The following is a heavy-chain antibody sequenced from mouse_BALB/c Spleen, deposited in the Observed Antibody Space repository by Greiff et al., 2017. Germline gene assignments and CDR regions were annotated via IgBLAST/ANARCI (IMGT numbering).Heavy chain of an antibody. CDR1: GFTFSSFG. J-gene: IGHJ4*01. CDR3: ASDYYGSDAMDY. V-gene: IGHV5-17*02. CDR2: ISSGSRTI. D-gene: IGHD1-1*01. Sequence: EVHLVESGGGLVQPGGSRKLSCAASGFTFSSFGMHWVRQAPEKGLEWVAYISSGSRTIYYADTVKGRFTISRDNPKNTLFLQMTSLRSEDTAMYYCASDYYGSDAMDYWGQGTSVTVSS.